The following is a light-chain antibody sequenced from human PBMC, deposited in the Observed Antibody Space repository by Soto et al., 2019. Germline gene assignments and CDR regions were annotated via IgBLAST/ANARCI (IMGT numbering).Light chain of an antibody. J-gene: IGLJ2*01. V-gene: IGLV2-8*01. CDR3: SSYAGTNNVV. CDR2: EVS. Sequence: QSVLTQPPSASGSPGQSVTISCTGTSSDVGVYNYVSWYQQHPGKAPKLLIYEVSKRPSGVPDRFSGSKSGNTASLTVSGLQAEDVADFYCSSYAGTNNVVFGGGTNLTVL. CDR1: SSDVGVYNY.